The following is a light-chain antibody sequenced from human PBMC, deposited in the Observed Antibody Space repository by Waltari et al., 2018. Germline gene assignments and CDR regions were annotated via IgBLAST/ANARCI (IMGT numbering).Light chain of an antibody. J-gene: IGKJ4*01. CDR1: QGISSH. Sequence: IQLTQSPSSLSASVGDRVTITRRASQGISSHLTWYRQRPGKAPEVLIYAVSTLQSGVPSRFSGSGSGADFALTISSLQTEDFATYYCQQVHSFPLTFGGGTKVEIK. CDR2: AVS. CDR3: QQVHSFPLT. V-gene: IGKV1-9*01.